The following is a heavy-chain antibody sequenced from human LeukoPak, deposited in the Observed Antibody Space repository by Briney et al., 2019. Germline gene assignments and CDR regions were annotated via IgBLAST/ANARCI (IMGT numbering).Heavy chain of an antibody. D-gene: IGHD3-16*02. CDR2: ISAYNGNT. J-gene: IGHJ6*03. V-gene: IGHV1-18*01. CDR1: GYTFTSYG. CDR3: ARDGGALYVWGSYRSHYYYYMDV. Sequence: ASVKVSCKPSGYTFTSYGISWVRQAPGQGLEWMGWISAYNGNTNYAQKLQGRVTMTTDTSTSTAYMELRSLRSDDTAVYYCARDGGALYVWGSYRSHYYYYMDVWGKGTTVTVSS.